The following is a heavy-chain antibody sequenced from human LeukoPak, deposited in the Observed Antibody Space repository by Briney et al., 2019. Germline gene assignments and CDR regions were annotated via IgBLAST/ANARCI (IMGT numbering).Heavy chain of an antibody. CDR2: INPSDGSI. CDR1: GYTFTSYW. D-gene: IGHD6-13*01. J-gene: IGHJ4*02. V-gene: IGHV1-46*01. CDR3: AKAPRNSSTMLDY. Sequence: ASVKVSCKASGYTFTSYWIQWVRQAPGQGLEWMGLINPSDGSIAYAHKFQGRVTMTRDTSTSIAYVDLSSLSSEDTAVYYCAKAPRNSSTMLDYWGQGTLLTVSS.